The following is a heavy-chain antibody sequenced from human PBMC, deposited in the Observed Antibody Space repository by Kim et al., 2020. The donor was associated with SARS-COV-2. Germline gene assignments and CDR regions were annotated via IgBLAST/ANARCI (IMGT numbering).Heavy chain of an antibody. CDR3: ARVVPIYGWEPSLFDY. J-gene: IGHJ4*02. CDR2: IYHSGST. Sequence: SETLSLTCTVSGYSISSGYYWGWIRQPPGKGLEWIGSIYHSGSTYYNPSLKSRVTISVDTSKNQFSLKLSSVTAADTAVYYCARVVPIYGWEPSLFDYWGQGTLVTVSS. CDR1: GYSISSGYY. V-gene: IGHV4-38-2*02. D-gene: IGHD1-26*01.